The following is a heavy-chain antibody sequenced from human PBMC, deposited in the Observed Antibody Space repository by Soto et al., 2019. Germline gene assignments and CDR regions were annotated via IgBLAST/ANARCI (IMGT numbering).Heavy chain of an antibody. Sequence: GGSLRLSCAASGVTFDDYAMHWVRQAPGKGLEWVSGISWNSGSIGYADSVKGRFTISRDNAKNSLYLQMNSLRAEDTALYYCAKEQTPGRLLWFGELSFPWFDPWGQGTLVTVSS. D-gene: IGHD3-10*01. J-gene: IGHJ5*02. CDR2: ISWNSGSI. V-gene: IGHV3-9*01. CDR1: GVTFDDYA. CDR3: AKEQTPGRLLWFGELSFPWFDP.